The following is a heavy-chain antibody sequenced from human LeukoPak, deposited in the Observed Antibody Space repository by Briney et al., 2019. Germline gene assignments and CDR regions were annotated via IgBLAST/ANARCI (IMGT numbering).Heavy chain of an antibody. V-gene: IGHV3-74*01. D-gene: IGHD6-19*01. J-gene: IGHJ4*01. Sequence: PGGSLRLSCAASGFTFSNNWVHWARQAPGKGLVWVSRINSDGSSTNYADSVKRRSNISRDNAKNTLYLQMNSLRAEDTAVCYCARDLRGWYGGHWGHGTLVTVSS. CDR3: ARDLRGWYGGH. CDR2: INSDGSST. CDR1: GFTFSNNW.